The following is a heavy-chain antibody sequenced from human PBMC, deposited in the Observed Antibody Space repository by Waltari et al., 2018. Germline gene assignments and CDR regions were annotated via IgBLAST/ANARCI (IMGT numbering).Heavy chain of an antibody. CDR1: DFTVSNNY. J-gene: IGHJ5*02. V-gene: IGHV3-53*01. Sequence: EVQLVVSGGGLIQPGGSLRLSCAASDFTVSNNYMSWVRQAPGKGLVWVLLLCSVVSTHCAESVKCRFTISRDPSKTTLYLHMNILSAEATALYYCARVPPGMPVPVPPDSFDPSVQGTLVTVSS. CDR3: ARVPPGMPVPVPPDSFDP. CDR2: LCSVVST. D-gene: IGHD6-19*01.